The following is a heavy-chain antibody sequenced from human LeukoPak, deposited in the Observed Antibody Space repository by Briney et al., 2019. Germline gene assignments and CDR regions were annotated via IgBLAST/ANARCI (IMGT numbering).Heavy chain of an antibody. CDR1: GFTFSSYG. J-gene: IGHJ4*02. D-gene: IGHD3-22*01. V-gene: IGHV3-30*18. CDR3: AKVSGDSSGYYYFDH. Sequence: GRSLRLSCAASGFTFSSYGMHWVRQAPGKGLEWVAVISYDGSNKYYADSVKGRFTISRDNSKNTLYLQMNSLRAEDTAVYYCAKVSGDSSGYYYFDHWGQGTLVTVSS. CDR2: ISYDGSNK.